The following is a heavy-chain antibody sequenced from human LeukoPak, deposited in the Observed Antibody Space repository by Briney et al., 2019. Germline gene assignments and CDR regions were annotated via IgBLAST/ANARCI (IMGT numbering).Heavy chain of an antibody. D-gene: IGHD3-16*02. CDR3: ARADGDYDYVWGSYRYYFDY. CDR2: INHSGST. CDR1: GGSISSYY. V-gene: IGHV4-34*01. Sequence: SETLSLTCTVSGGSISSYYWSWIRQPPGKGLEWIGEINHSGSTNYNPSLKSRVTISVDTSKNQFSLKLSSVTAADTAVYYCARADGDYDYVWGSYRYYFDYWGQGTLVTVSS. J-gene: IGHJ4*02.